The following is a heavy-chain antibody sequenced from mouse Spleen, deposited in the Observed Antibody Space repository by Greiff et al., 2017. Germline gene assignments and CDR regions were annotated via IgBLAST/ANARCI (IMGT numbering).Heavy chain of an antibody. CDR3: ARWYDYDGGGFDY. V-gene: IGHV7-3*01. CDR1: GFTFTDYY. Sequence: EVMLVESGGGLVQPGGSLSLSCAASGFTFTDYYMSWVRQPPGKALKWLGFIRNKANGYTTEYSASVKGRFTISRDNSQSILYLQMNALRAEDSATYYCARWYDYDGGGFDYWGQGTTLTVSS. J-gene: IGHJ2*01. CDR2: IRNKANGYTT. D-gene: IGHD2-4*01.